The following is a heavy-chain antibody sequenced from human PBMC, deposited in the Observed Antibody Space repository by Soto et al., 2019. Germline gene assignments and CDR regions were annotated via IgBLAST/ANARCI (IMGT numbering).Heavy chain of an antibody. V-gene: IGHV4-31*03. J-gene: IGHJ1*01. Sequence: QVQLQESGPGLVKPSQTLSLTCTVSGGSISSGGYYWSWIRQHPGKGLEWIGYIYYSGSTYYNPSLKSRVTKSVDTSKNQFSLKLSSVTAADTAVYYCARGGPGVEGEYFQHWGQGTLVTVSS. CDR3: ARGGPGVEGEYFQH. CDR2: IYYSGST. D-gene: IGHD2-15*01. CDR1: GGSISSGGYY.